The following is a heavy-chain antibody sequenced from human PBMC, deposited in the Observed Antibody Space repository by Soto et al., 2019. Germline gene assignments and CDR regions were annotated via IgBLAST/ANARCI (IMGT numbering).Heavy chain of an antibody. CDR1: GYPFTSYG. CDR3: ARPSGYSGYAPFDY. V-gene: IGHV1-18*01. J-gene: IGHJ4*02. D-gene: IGHD5-12*01. CDR2: ISAYNGNT. Sequence: ASVKVSCKASGYPFTSYGISWVRQAPGQGLEWMGWISAYNGNTNYAQKLQGRVTMTTDTSTSTAYMELRSLRSDDTAVYYCARPSGYSGYAPFDYWGQGTLVTVSS.